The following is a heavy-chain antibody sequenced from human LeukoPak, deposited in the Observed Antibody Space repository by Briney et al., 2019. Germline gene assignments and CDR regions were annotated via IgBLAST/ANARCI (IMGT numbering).Heavy chain of an antibody. Sequence: PGESLRLSCAASGFTVSSNYMSWVRQAPGKGLEWVSVIFSGGSTYYADSVKGRFTISRDNSKNTLYLQMNSLRAEDTAVYYCAGATPRHSYSLAFEYWGQGTLVTVSS. CDR2: IFSGGST. CDR1: GFTVSSNY. V-gene: IGHV3-66*01. D-gene: IGHD2-21*01. J-gene: IGHJ4*02. CDR3: AGATPRHSYSLAFEY.